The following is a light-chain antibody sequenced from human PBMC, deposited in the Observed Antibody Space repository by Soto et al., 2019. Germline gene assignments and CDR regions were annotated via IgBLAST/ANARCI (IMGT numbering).Light chain of an antibody. J-gene: IGKJ5*01. CDR3: LHRSDWPPIT. V-gene: IGKV3-11*01. Sequence: EIVLTQSPATLSLSPGERATLSCRASQSVSRHLAWYQQKPGQAPRLLISDASNRATGVPARFSGSGSGTDFTLTISTLEPEDFAVYYCLHRSDWPPITFGQGTRLEIK. CDR2: DAS. CDR1: QSVSRH.